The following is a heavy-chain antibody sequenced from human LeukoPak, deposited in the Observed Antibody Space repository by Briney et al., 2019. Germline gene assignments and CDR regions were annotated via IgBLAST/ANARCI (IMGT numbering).Heavy chain of an antibody. CDR3: AKDGEGHYNDYAYYRGMEV. Sequence: GGPLSFSGAAPDFTFTSLAWAWFRQAPGKGLKGVSFPSGGGGSTYYADSVKGRFTVSRGSSKNTLYLQMNSLRAEDTAVYHCAKDGEGHYNDYAYYRGMEVWGQGTMVTVSS. J-gene: IGHJ6*02. V-gene: IGHV3-23*01. D-gene: IGHD4-11*01. CDR1: DFTFTSLA. CDR2: PSGGGGST.